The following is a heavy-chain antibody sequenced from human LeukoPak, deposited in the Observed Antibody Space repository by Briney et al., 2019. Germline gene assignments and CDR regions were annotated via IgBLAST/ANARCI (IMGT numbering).Heavy chain of an antibody. D-gene: IGHD3-22*01. V-gene: IGHV4-39*01. CDR3: ARASSGYYWDFDY. CDR2: IYYRGNT. CDR1: GDSISSYNYF. J-gene: IGHJ4*02. Sequence: SETLSLTCTVSGDSISSYNYFWGWIRQPPGKGLDWVGSIYYRGNTYYNPSLKSRVTLSADTSKNQFSLKVTSVTAADTAVYYCARASSGYYWDFDYWGQGALVTVSS.